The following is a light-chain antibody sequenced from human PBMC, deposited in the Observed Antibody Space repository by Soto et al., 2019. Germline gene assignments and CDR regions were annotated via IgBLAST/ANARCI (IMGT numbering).Light chain of an antibody. V-gene: IGLV2-14*01. CDR2: DVS. CDR1: SRDVGGYNF. J-gene: IGLJ2*01. CDR3: SSYTSSTTLV. Sequence: QSALTQPASVSGSPGQSITISCTGTSRDVGGYNFVSWYQQLPGKAPKLMIYDVSNRPSGVSNRFSGSKSGNTASLTISGLQAVDEADYYCSSYTSSTTLVFGGGTQLTVL.